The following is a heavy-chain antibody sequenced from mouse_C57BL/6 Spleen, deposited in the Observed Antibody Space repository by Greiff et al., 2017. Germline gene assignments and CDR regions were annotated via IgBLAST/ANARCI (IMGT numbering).Heavy chain of an antibody. V-gene: IGHV14-2*01. J-gene: IGHJ3*01. Sequence: VQLKESGAELVKPGASVKLSCTASGFNIKDYYMHWVKQRTEQGLEWIGRIDPEDGETKYAPNFQGKATITADTSSNTAYLQLSSLTSEDTAVYYCTGDYDGWFAYWGQGTLVTVSA. CDR1: GFNIKDYY. D-gene: IGHD2-4*01. CDR3: TGDYDGWFAY. CDR2: IDPEDGET.